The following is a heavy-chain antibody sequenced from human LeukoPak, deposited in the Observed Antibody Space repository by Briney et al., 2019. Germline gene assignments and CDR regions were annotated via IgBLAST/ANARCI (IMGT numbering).Heavy chain of an antibody. CDR3: ARDLVGSSSHWFDP. V-gene: IGHV3-30-3*01. CDR2: ISYDGSNK. CDR1: GFTFSSYA. D-gene: IGHD6-6*01. J-gene: IGHJ5*02. Sequence: GGSLRLSSAASGFTFSSYAMHWVRQAPGKGLEWVAVISYDGSNKYYADSVKGRFTISRDNSKNTLYLQMNSLRAEDTAVYYCARDLVGSSSHWFDPWGQGTLVTVSS.